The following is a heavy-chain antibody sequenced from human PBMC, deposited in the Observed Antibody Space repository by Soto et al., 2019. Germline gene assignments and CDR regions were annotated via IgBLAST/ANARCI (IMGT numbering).Heavy chain of an antibody. CDR3: AKADSNYAGRFSYYYMDV. Sequence: ASVKVSCKASGYTFRSYGSSWVRQAPGQGLEWMGWISGYNGNTHYSQKFQGKVTMTTDTSTSTAYMELRNLRSDDTAVYYCAKADSNYAGRFSYYYMDVWGTGTMVTVSS. D-gene: IGHD4-4*01. V-gene: IGHV1-18*01. CDR2: ISGYNGNT. CDR1: GYTFRSYG. J-gene: IGHJ6*03.